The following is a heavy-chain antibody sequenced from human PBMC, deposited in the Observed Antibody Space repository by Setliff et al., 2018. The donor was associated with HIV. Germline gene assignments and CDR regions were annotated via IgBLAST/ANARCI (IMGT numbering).Heavy chain of an antibody. CDR2: IYYRGSA. D-gene: IGHD3-10*01. V-gene: IGHV4-39*07. Sequence: PEETLSLICTVSGGSITTTNYYWGWVRQSPGKGLEWIGVIYYRGSAYYNLSLQSRVTLSVDTSKNSFSLHLTSVTAADTAVYFCARARGPPLPVLDFWGQGTLVTVSS. CDR3: ARARGPPLPVLDF. CDR1: GGSITTTNYY. J-gene: IGHJ4*02.